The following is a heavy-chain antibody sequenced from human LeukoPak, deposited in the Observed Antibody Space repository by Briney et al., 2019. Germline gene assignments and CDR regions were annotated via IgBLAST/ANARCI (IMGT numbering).Heavy chain of an antibody. CDR3: AGRSNIAAKAVDY. D-gene: IGHD2-15*01. CDR1: GGSISSGGYS. Sequence: PSETLSLTCAVSGGSISSGGYSWSWIRQPPGKGLEWIGYIYHSGSTNYSPSLKSRVTISVDTSKNQFSLKLSSVTATDTAVYYCAGRSNIAAKAVDYWGQGTLVTVSS. J-gene: IGHJ4*02. CDR2: IYHSGST. V-gene: IGHV4-30-2*01.